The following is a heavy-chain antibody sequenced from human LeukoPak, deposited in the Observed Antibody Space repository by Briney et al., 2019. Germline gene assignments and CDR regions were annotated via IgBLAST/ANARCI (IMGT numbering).Heavy chain of an antibody. V-gene: IGHV3-21*01. CDR3: AKGSGYSSGWSFDY. J-gene: IGHJ4*02. D-gene: IGHD6-19*01. Sequence: PGGSLRLSCAVSGFTFSSYSMNWVRQAPGKGLEWVSSISSSSSYIYYADSVKGRFTISRDNSKNTLYLQMNSLRAEDTAVYYCAKGSGYSSGWSFDYWGQGTLVTVSS. CDR2: ISSSSSYI. CDR1: GFTFSSYS.